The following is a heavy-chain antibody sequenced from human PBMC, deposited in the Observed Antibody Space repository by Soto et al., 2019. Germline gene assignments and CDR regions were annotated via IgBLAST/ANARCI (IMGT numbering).Heavy chain of an antibody. D-gene: IGHD3-10*01. Sequence: GGSLRLSCAASGFTFSSYAMSWVRQAPGKGLEWVSAISGSGGSTYYADSVKGRFTISRDNSKNTLYLQMNSLRAEDTAVYYCAKIIRSWFGESLYYFDYWGQGTLVTVSS. CDR3: AKIIRSWFGESLYYFDY. CDR2: ISGSGGST. CDR1: GFTFSSYA. V-gene: IGHV3-23*01. J-gene: IGHJ4*02.